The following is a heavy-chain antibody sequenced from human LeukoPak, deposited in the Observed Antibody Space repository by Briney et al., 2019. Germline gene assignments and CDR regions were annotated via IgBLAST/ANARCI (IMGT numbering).Heavy chain of an antibody. J-gene: IGHJ4*02. CDR3: ARGSADYGGYDY. CDR1: GGSISKYY. Sequence: SETLSLTCTVSGGSISKYYQSWIRQPPGRGLEWIGYLYYSGSTNYNPSLKSRVNISVDPSKNQFSLKLSSVTAADTAMYYCARGSADYGGYDYWGQGTLVTVSS. CDR2: LYYSGST. D-gene: IGHD4-17*01. V-gene: IGHV4-59*01.